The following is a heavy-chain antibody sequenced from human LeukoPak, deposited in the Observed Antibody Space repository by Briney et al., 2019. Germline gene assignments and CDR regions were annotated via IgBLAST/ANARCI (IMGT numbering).Heavy chain of an antibody. Sequence: QPGGSLRLSCAASGFTFSSNSMTWVRQTPGKGLEWVSGISGSGDSTFYADSVKGRFTISRDNSRNTLYLQMSSLRPEDTAVYYCTKWSGIGDDWGQGTLVTVSS. CDR1: GFTFSSNS. CDR2: ISGSGDST. J-gene: IGHJ4*02. D-gene: IGHD3-10*01. CDR3: TKWSGIGDD. V-gene: IGHV3-23*01.